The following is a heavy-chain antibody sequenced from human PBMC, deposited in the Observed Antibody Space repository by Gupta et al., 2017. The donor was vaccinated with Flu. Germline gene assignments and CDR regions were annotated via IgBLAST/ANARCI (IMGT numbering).Heavy chain of an antibody. CDR2: ISYDGSSK. J-gene: IGHJ4*02. CDR1: GFTFSNYG. Sequence: QVQLVESGGGVVQHGRSLRLSCVASGFTFSNYGMHWVRQAPGKGLEWVAIISYDGSSKYYAESVKGRFTISRDNSKNTLYLQMNSLRADDTAFYYCVKDNRGIVVVTAIPFEYWGQGSLVTVSS. D-gene: IGHD2-21*02. CDR3: VKDNRGIVVVTAIPFEY. V-gene: IGHV3-30*18.